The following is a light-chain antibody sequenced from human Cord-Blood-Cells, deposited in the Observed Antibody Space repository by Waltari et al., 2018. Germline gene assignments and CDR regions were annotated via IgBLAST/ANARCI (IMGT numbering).Light chain of an antibody. J-gene: IGLJ2*01. Sequence: QSALTQPRPVSGSPGQSVTISCTGTSSDVGGYNYVSWYQQHPGKAPKLMIYDVSKRPSGVPDRFSGSKSCNTASLTISGLQAEDEADYYCCSYAGSYTYVVFGGGTKLTVL. CDR2: DVS. V-gene: IGLV2-11*01. CDR1: SSDVGGYNY. CDR3: CSYAGSYTYVV.